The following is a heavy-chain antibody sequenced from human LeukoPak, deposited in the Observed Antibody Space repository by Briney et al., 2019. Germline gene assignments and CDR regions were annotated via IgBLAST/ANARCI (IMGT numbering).Heavy chain of an antibody. CDR2: ISGSGGRT. D-gene: IGHD2-2*01. V-gene: IGHV3-23*01. CDR3: AKGSSASCLNGMDV. Sequence: GGSLRLSCAASGFTFSSYAMSWVRQAPGKGLEWVSAISGSGGRTYYADSVKGRFTISRDNSKNTLSLQMNSLRAEDTAVYYCAKGSSASCLNGMDVWGQGTTVTVSS. CDR1: GFTFSSYA. J-gene: IGHJ6*02.